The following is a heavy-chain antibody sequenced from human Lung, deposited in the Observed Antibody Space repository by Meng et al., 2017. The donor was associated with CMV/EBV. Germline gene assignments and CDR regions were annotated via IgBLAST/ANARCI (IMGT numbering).Heavy chain of an antibody. V-gene: IGHV2-5*09. CDR3: ARFTIGWFDP. J-gene: IGHJ5*02. D-gene: IGHD2-2*01. Sequence: VALKEPGPRRVKPPRALTLTSTVAGFSPSTSELSVGCIRQPPGEALEGLVIIYWDDDKHDGPALNSRLTITKDSTKNQVVLTMTNMDEVNTTTYYWARFTIGWFDPWGQGALVTVSS. CDR1: GFSPSTSELS. CDR2: IYWDDDK.